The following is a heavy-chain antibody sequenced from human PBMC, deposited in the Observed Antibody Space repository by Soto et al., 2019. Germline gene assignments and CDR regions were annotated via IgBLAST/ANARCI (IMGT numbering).Heavy chain of an antibody. CDR3: ARGYTSGWYYFDF. Sequence: QVQLQESGPGLVKPSETLSLTCTVSGGSISGYFWSWIRQSPGKGLEWIGYIQYSGSTDYKPSLKSRITISVDTSKNQFSLKLSSVTAADTAVYYCARGYTSGWYYFDFWGQGTLVTVSS. J-gene: IGHJ4*02. V-gene: IGHV4-59*01. CDR2: IQYSGST. D-gene: IGHD6-19*01. CDR1: GGSISGYF.